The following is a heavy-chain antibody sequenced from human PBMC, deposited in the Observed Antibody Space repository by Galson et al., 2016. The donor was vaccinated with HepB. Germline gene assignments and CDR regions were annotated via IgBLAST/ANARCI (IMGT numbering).Heavy chain of an antibody. D-gene: IGHD3-22*01. CDR3: ARGDSSGYPWFDP. Sequence: SVKVSCKASGYTYTSYYMHWVRQAPRQGLQWTGTINHSGGSTSYAQRFQGRVTMTRDTSTSTVYMKLSSLRSEDPAVYYCARGDSSGYPWFDPWGQGTLVTVSS. CDR2: INHSGGST. CDR1: GYTYTSYY. V-gene: IGHV1-46*01. J-gene: IGHJ5*02.